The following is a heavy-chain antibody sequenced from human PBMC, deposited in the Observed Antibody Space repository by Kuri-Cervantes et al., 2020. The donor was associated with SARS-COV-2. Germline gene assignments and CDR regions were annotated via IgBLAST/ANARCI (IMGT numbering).Heavy chain of an antibody. V-gene: IGHV3-48*02. D-gene: IGHD1-26*01. CDR1: GFTFSSYS. J-gene: IGHJ4*02. CDR2: ISSSSSTI. CDR3: ASGVYEEWELPGEDY. Sequence: GGSLRLSCAASGFTFSSYSMNWVRQAPGKGLEWVSYISSSSSTIYYADSVKGRFTISRDNAKNSLYLQMNSLRDEDTAVYYCASGVYEEWELPGEDYWDQGTLVTVSS.